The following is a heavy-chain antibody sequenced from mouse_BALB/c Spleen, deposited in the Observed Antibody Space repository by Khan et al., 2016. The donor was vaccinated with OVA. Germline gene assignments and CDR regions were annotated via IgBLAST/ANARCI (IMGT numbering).Heavy chain of an antibody. CDR2: IWGDGST. J-gene: IGHJ4*01. V-gene: IGHV2-3*01. CDR1: GFSLTSYG. CDR3: TKFSPDYYSMDY. Sequence: VQLVESGPGLVAPSQSLSITCSISGFSLTSYGVNWVRQPPGKGLEWLGVIWGDGSTNYHSTLKSRLIITKDNSKRQVFLTMNSLSPDETATHYCTKFSPDYYSMDYWGQGTSVTVSS.